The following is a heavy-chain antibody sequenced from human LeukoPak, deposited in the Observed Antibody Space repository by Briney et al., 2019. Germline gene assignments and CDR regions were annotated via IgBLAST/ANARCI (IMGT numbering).Heavy chain of an antibody. CDR3: ARATVSRFLEWLGAFDI. V-gene: IGHV1-18*01. D-gene: IGHD3-3*01. Sequence: GASVKVSCKASGYTFTSYGISWVRQAPGQGLEWMGWISAYNGNTNYAQKLQGRVTMTTDTSTSTAYMELRSLRSDDTAVYYCARATVSRFLEWLGAFDIWGQGTMVTVSS. CDR1: GYTFTSYG. CDR2: ISAYNGNT. J-gene: IGHJ3*02.